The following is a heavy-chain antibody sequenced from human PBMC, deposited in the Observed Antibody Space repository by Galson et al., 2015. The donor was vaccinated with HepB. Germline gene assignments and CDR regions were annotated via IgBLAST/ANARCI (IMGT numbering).Heavy chain of an antibody. D-gene: IGHD3-22*01. J-gene: IGHJ3*02. CDR1: GFTFSSYW. Sequence: SLRLSCAASGFTFSSYWMSWVRQAPGKGLVWVSRINSDGSSTSYADSVKGRFTISRDNAKNSLYLQMNSLRAEDTAVYYCTRDRSHYFDSSDAFDIWGQGTMVTVSS. CDR2: INSDGSST. V-gene: IGHV3-74*01. CDR3: TRDRSHYFDSSDAFDI.